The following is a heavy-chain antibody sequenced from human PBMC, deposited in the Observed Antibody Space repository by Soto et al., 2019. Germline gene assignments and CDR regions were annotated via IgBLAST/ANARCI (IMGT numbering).Heavy chain of an antibody. Sequence: GASVKVSCKASGYTFTSYGISWVRQAPGQGLEWMGWISAYNGNTNYAQKLQGRVTMTTDTSTSTAYMELRSLRSDDTAVYYCARDQIHVLRFLEWAPHNVNMDVWGKGTTVTVSS. CDR3: ARDQIHVLRFLEWAPHNVNMDV. D-gene: IGHD3-3*01. CDR1: GYTFTSYG. J-gene: IGHJ6*03. CDR2: ISAYNGNT. V-gene: IGHV1-18*01.